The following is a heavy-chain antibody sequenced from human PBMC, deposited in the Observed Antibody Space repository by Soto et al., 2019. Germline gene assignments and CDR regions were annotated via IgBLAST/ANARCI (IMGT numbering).Heavy chain of an antibody. Sequence: GASVKVSCKASGGTFSSYAISWVRQAPGQGLEWMGGIIPIFGTANYAQKFQGRVTITADESTSTAYMELSSLRSEDTAVYYCARDSRRYYDFWSGPHVTDDDAFDIWGQGTMVTVSS. CDR1: GGTFSSYA. V-gene: IGHV1-69*13. CDR3: ARDSRRYYDFWSGPHVTDDDAFDI. J-gene: IGHJ3*02. CDR2: IIPIFGTA. D-gene: IGHD3-3*01.